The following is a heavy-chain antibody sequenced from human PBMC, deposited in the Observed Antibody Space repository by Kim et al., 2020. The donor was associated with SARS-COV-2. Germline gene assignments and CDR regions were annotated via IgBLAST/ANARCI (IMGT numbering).Heavy chain of an antibody. V-gene: IGHV2-5*02. J-gene: IGHJ4*02. CDR1: GFSLSTSGVG. CDR3: AHSRIRRGIIIVVADISFDY. D-gene: IGHD3-22*01. CDR2: IYWDDDK. Sequence: SGPTLVKPTQTLTLTCTFSGFSLSTSGVGVGWIRQPPGKALEWLALIYWDDDKRYSPSLKSRLTITKDTSKNQVVLTMTNMDPVDTATYYCAHSRIRRGIIIVVADISFDYWGQGTLVTVSS.